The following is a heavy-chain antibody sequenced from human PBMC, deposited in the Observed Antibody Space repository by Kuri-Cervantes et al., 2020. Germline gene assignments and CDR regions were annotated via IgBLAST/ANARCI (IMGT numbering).Heavy chain of an antibody. Sequence: GSLRLSCAVYGGSFSGYYWSWIRQPPGKGLERIGEINHSGSTNYNPSLKSRVTISVDTSKNQFSLNLSSVTAADTAVYYCARWGYASSSRIFDYWGQGTLVTVSS. CDR3: ARWGYASSSRIFDY. V-gene: IGHV4-34*01. CDR2: INHSGST. D-gene: IGHD6-6*01. J-gene: IGHJ4*02. CDR1: GGSFSGYY.